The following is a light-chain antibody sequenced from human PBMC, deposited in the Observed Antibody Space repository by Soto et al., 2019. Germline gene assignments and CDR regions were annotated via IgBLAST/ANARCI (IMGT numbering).Light chain of an antibody. CDR1: QTISVY. CDR3: QQTYRTPHT. CDR2: AAS. J-gene: IGKJ2*01. Sequence: DLQMTQSPSSLSASVGDRVTITCRASQTISVYLNWYQQKPGKAPKLLIYAASSLQSGVPSRFSGSGSGTDFTLTISSLQPEDFATYFCQQTYRTPHTFAQGTRLEIK. V-gene: IGKV1-39*01.